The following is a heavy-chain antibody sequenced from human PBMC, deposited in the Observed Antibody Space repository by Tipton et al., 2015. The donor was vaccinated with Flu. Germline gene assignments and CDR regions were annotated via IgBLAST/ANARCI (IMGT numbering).Heavy chain of an antibody. D-gene: IGHD3-22*01. J-gene: IGHJ5*02. Sequence: QLVQSGGGLVQPGGSLRLSCAASGFTFSSYEMNWVRQAPGKGLEWVSYISSSGSTIYYADSVKGRFTISRDNAKNSLYLQMNSLRAEDTAVYYCARSLYYYDSSGYGGWVDPWGQGTLVTVSS. CDR2: ISSSGSTI. V-gene: IGHV3-48*03. CDR1: GFTFSSYE. CDR3: ARSLYYYDSSGYGGWVDP.